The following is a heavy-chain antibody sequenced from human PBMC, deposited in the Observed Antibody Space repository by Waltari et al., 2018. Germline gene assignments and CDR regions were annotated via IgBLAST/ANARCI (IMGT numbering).Heavy chain of an antibody. CDR1: GYSISSGYY. Sequence: QVQLQESGPGLVKPSETLSLTCAVSGYSISSGYYWGWIRQPPGKGLEWIGSIYHSGSTYYNPSLKSRVTISVDTSKNQFSLKLSSVTAADTAVYYCARGSYGYSRTIDYWGQGTLVTVSS. CDR2: IYHSGST. D-gene: IGHD5-18*01. V-gene: IGHV4-38-2*01. J-gene: IGHJ4*02. CDR3: ARGSYGYSRTIDY.